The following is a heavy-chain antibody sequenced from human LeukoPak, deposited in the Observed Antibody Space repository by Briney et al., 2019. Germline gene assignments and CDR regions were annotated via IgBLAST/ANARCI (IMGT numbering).Heavy chain of an antibody. CDR3: ARDGSSSSTFDCYYYMDV. V-gene: IGHV3-7*01. CDR2: IKQDGSEK. CDR1: GFTFSSYW. J-gene: IGHJ6*03. Sequence: GGSLRLSCAASGFTFSSYWMSWVRQAPGKGLEWVANIKQDGSEKYYVDSVRGRFTISRDNAKNSLYLQMNSLRAEDTAVYYCARDGSSSSTFDCYYYMDVWGKGTTVTVSS. D-gene: IGHD6-6*01.